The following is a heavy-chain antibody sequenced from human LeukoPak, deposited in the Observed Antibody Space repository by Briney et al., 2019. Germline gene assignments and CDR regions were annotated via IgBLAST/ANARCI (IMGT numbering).Heavy chain of an antibody. V-gene: IGHV3-7*01. CDR3: ARVPIAAAETGH. D-gene: IGHD6-13*01. CDR1: GFTFSSYW. CDR2: INHNGNVN. Sequence: PGGSLRLSCAASGFTFSSYWMNWARQAPGKGLEWVASINHNGNVNYYVDSVKGRFTISRDNAKNSLYLQMNSLRAEDTAVYYCARVPIAAAETGHWGQGTLVTVSS. J-gene: IGHJ4*02.